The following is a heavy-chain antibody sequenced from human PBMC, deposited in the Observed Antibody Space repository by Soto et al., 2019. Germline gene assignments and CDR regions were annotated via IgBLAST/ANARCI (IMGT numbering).Heavy chain of an antibody. CDR2: TYYRCKWYN. CDR1: GDSVSSNSAA. CDR3: ARVPNPLRLKIGYEDDFDF. Sequence: QVQLQQSGPGLVKSSQTLSLTCAISGDSVSSNSAAWNWIRQSPSRGLEWLGSTYYRCKWYNDYAVSVKSRITIKPDTSKNLFSLQLNSVTPEDTAVYYCARVPNPLRLKIGYEDDFDFWGQGTMVTVSS. V-gene: IGHV6-1*01. D-gene: IGHD5-12*01. J-gene: IGHJ3*01.